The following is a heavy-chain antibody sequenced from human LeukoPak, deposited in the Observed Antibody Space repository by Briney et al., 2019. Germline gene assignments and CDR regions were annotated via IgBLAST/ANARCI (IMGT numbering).Heavy chain of an antibody. CDR1: GGSISSYY. Sequence: SETLSLTCTVSGGSISSYYWSWIRQPAGKGLEWIGRIYNSGSTNYNPSLKSRVPMPVDKSNNQFSLKLSYVTAADTAVYYCAGHSSSWYYFDYWGQGTLVTVSS. D-gene: IGHD6-13*01. CDR3: AGHSSSWYYFDY. J-gene: IGHJ4*02. V-gene: IGHV4-4*07. CDR2: IYNSGST.